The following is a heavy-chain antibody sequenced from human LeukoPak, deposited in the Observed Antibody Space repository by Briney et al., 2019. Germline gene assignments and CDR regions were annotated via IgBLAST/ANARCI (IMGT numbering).Heavy chain of an antibody. V-gene: IGHV3-23*01. CDR1: GFTFSSYA. Sequence: GGSLRLSCAASGFTFSSYAMTWVRQAPGKGLEWVSAISGSGGTTYYADSVEGRSTISRDNSKNTLYLQMNSLRAEDTGVYYCAKDIRNIAPHAFDIWGQGTMVTVSS. D-gene: IGHD6-13*01. CDR3: AKDIRNIAPHAFDI. J-gene: IGHJ3*02. CDR2: ISGSGGTT.